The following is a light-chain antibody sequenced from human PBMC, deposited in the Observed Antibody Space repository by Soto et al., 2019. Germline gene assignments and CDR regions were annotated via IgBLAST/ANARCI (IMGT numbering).Light chain of an antibody. CDR3: QKRSSWPIT. J-gene: IGKJ3*01. V-gene: IGKV3-11*01. Sequence: EIVLTQSPAPLSLSPVERDIISCRASQNVNSYLAWYQQKPGQAPRLLIYDASNRATGIPSRFSGMWSKKDLTLTISSLEPEDFAVYYLQKRSSWPITFGPGTKVDIK. CDR2: DAS. CDR1: QNVNSY.